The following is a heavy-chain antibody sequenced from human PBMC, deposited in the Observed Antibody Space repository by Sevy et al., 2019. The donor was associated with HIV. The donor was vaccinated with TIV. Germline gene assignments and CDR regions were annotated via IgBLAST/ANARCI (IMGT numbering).Heavy chain of an antibody. Sequence: GGSLRLSCAASGFTFSTYDMHWVRQAPGKGLEWVAYIRYDGSNKYYADSVRGRFTISRDNSKNTLYLQMNSLRAEDTAVYYCARGRKTTQEWLEELDCYYGVDVWGQGTTVTVSS. CDR2: IRYDGSNK. D-gene: IGHD2-8*01. CDR1: GFTFSTYD. V-gene: IGHV3-30*02. J-gene: IGHJ6*02. CDR3: ARGRKTTQEWLEELDCYYGVDV.